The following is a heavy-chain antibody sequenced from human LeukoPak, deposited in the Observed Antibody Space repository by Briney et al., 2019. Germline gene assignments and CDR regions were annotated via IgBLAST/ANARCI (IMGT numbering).Heavy chain of an antibody. V-gene: IGHV3-30-3*01. D-gene: IGHD3-16*02. Sequence: GRSLRLSCAASGFTFSSYAMHWVRQAPGKGLEWVAVISYDGSNKYYADSVKGRFTISRDNSKNSLYLQMNSLRAEDTAVYYCARDPRDYDYVWGSYRYYYFDYWGQGTLVTVSS. CDR2: ISYDGSNK. CDR1: GFTFSSYA. CDR3: ARDPRDYDYVWGSYRYYYFDY. J-gene: IGHJ4*02.